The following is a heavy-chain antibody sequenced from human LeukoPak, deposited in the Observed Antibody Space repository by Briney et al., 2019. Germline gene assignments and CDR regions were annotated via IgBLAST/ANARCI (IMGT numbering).Heavy chain of an antibody. J-gene: IGHJ4*02. CDR1: GFTFSSYA. Sequence: QTGGSLRLSCAASGFTFSSYAMSWVRQAPGKGLEWVSVVSGGGGTTYYADSVKGRFTISRDNSKDTLYLQMNSLRAEDTAVYYCARDSAGVAGPDYWGQGTLVTVSS. CDR2: VSGGGGTT. V-gene: IGHV3-23*01. D-gene: IGHD6-19*01. CDR3: ARDSAGVAGPDY.